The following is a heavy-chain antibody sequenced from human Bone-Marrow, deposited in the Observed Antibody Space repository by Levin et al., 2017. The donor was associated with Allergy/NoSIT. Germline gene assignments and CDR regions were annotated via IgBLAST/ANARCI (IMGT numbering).Heavy chain of an antibody. Sequence: PGGSLRLSCAASGFTFSSYTMNWVRQAPGKGLEWVSSISDRSDYIYYADSVKGRFTISRDDAKNSLYLQMNSLRAEDTAVYYCARGPRHSSGWYPDFWGQGTLATVSS. CDR2: ISDRSDYI. J-gene: IGHJ4*02. V-gene: IGHV3-21*06. CDR1: GFTFSSYT. D-gene: IGHD6-19*01. CDR3: ARGPRHSSGWYPDF.